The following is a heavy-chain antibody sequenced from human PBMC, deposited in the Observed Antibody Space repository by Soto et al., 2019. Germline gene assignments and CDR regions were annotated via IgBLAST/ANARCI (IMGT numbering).Heavy chain of an antibody. D-gene: IGHD3-9*01. J-gene: IGHJ5*02. CDR1: GGSISSYY. V-gene: IGHV4-59*01. Sequence: QVQLQESGPGLVKPSETLSLTCTVSGGSISSYYWSWIRQPPGKGLEWIGYIYYSGSTNYNPSLKSRVTISVDTSKNQFSLKLSSVTAADTAVYYCARERREDYDILTGEPFVENWFDPWGQGTLVTVSS. CDR2: IYYSGST. CDR3: ARERREDYDILTGEPFVENWFDP.